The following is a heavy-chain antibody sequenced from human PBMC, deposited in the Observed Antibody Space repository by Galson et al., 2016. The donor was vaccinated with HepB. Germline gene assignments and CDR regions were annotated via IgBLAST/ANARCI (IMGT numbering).Heavy chain of an antibody. J-gene: IGHJ5*02. V-gene: IGHV3-23*01. CDR2: ITAGGDAT. D-gene: IGHD3/OR15-3a*01. Sequence: SLRLSCAASGFTFSSYALSWVRQAPGKGLEWVSSITAGGDATYYADSVKGRFTISRDYSKNTLCLQMNSRRVEDTAVYYCAIASWTTTHRFDPWGQGTPVTVSS. CDR1: GFTFSSYA. CDR3: AIASWTTTHRFDP.